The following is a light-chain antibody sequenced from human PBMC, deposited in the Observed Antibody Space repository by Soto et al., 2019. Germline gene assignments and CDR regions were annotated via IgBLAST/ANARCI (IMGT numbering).Light chain of an antibody. Sequence: VIWMTQSPSLLSASTGDRVTISCLMSQGISSYLAWYQQKPGKAPELLIYAASTLQSGVPSRFSGSGSGTDFTLTISCLQSEDFATYYCQQYYSFPFGPGTKVDIK. J-gene: IGKJ3*01. V-gene: IGKV1D-8*01. CDR3: QQYYSFP. CDR2: AAS. CDR1: QGISSY.